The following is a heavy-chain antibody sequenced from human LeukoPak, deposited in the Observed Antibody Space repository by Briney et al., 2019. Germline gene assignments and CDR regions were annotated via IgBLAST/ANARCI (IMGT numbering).Heavy chain of an antibody. CDR2: ISGNGAYT. J-gene: IGHJ3*02. CDR1: GFTFSSYA. CDR3: AKTLGYGSGVNAFDI. D-gene: IGHD3-10*01. V-gene: IGHV3-23*01. Sequence: GGSLRLSCAASGFTFSSYAMSGVRQAPGKGLEWVSAISGNGAYTYHADTVKGRFTISRDNSQNTLFLQIHSLRAEDTAVYYCAKTLGYGSGVNAFDIWGQGTMVTVSS.